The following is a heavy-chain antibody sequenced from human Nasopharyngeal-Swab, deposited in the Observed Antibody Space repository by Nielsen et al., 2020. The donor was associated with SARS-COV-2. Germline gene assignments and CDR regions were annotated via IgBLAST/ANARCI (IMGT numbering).Heavy chain of an antibody. V-gene: IGHV1-2*06. CDR1: GYTFTGYY. CDR2: INPNSCGT. Sequence: ASVTVSCKASGYTFTGYYMHWVRQAPGQGLEWMGRINPNSCGTNYAQKFQGRVTMTRDTSISTAYMELSRLRSDDTAVYYCAREDSSSWYSLLNWFDPWGQGTLVTVSS. J-gene: IGHJ5*02. D-gene: IGHD6-13*01. CDR3: AREDSSSWYSLLNWFDP.